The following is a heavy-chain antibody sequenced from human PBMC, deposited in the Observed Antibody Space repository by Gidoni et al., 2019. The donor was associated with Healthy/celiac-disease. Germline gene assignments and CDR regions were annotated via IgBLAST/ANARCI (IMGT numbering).Heavy chain of an antibody. V-gene: IGHV3-33*01. Sequence: QVQLVESGGGVVQPGRSLRLSCAASGFTFSSYGMHWVRQAPGKGLEWVAVIWYDGSNKYYADSVKGRFTISRDNSKNTLYLQMNSLRAEDTAVYYCARGNPRTAKKIAVAPAEGVRGFDYWGQGTLVTVSS. J-gene: IGHJ4*02. CDR1: GFTFSSYG. CDR2: IWYDGSNK. CDR3: ARGNPRTAKKIAVAPAEGVRGFDY. D-gene: IGHD6-19*01.